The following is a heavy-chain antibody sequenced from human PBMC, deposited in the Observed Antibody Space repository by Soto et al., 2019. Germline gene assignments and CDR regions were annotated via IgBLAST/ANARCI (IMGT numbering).Heavy chain of an antibody. J-gene: IGHJ6*02. Sequence: PGESLKIYCKGSGYSFTSYWISWVRQMPGKGLEGVGRIHPSDSYTNYSPSFQAHVTISADKSISTANLQWSSLKASDTAMYYCARRTIAASLSDYYYYGMDVWGQGTTVTVSS. CDR1: GYSFTSYW. CDR3: ARRTIAASLSDYYYYGMDV. D-gene: IGHD6-6*01. CDR2: IHPSDSYT. V-gene: IGHV5-10-1*01.